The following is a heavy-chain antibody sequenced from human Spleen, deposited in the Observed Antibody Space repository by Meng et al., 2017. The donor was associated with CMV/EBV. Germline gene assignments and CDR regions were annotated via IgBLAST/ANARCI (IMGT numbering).Heavy chain of an antibody. CDR1: GFTVSSDY. D-gene: IGHD6-13*01. Sequence: LSLTCAASGFTVSSDYMSWVRQAPGKGLEWVSVMYSGGSTYYAASVKGRFTISRDIPKNTLYLQMNSLRAEDTAVYYCARLSSSWPDYWGQGTLVTVSS. CDR2: MYSGGST. J-gene: IGHJ4*02. V-gene: IGHV3-53*01. CDR3: ARLSSSWPDY.